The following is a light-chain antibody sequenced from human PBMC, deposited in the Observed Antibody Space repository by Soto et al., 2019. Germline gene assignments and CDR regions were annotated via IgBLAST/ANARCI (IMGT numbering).Light chain of an antibody. CDR1: QSISSY. CDR2: AAS. CDR3: QQSYSTPRT. Sequence: DIQMTQSPSSLSASVGDRVTITCRASQSISSYLNWYQQKPGKDPKLLIYAASSLQSGVPSRFSGSGSGTDFTLTISSLQPEDFATYYCQQSYSTPRTVGQGTKVEIK. J-gene: IGKJ1*01. V-gene: IGKV1-39*01.